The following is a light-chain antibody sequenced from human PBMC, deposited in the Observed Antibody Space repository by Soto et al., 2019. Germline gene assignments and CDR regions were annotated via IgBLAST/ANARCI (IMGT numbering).Light chain of an antibody. CDR3: QQRSNWPPWT. Sequence: EIVLTQSPGTLSLSPGERATLSCRASQSVSSSYLAWYQQKPGQAPRLLIYTTSNRATGIPARFSGSGSGTDFTLTISRLEPEDFAVYYCQQRSNWPPWTFGQGTKVDIK. CDR1: QSVSSSY. CDR2: TTS. J-gene: IGKJ1*01. V-gene: IGKV3D-20*02.